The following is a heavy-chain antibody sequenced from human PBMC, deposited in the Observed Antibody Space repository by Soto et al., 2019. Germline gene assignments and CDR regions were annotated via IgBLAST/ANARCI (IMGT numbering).Heavy chain of an antibody. CDR2: FSGPGGGT. CDR1: GFTFSRYA. J-gene: IGHJ4*02. Sequence: PGGSLRLSCAASGFTFSRYAMSWVRQAPGKGLEWVSTFSGPGGGTYCADSVKGRFTISRDNFKNTVYLQMNSLRAEDTAVDYCVKAVYLQDFDYRGQGPLVTVSS. V-gene: IGHV3-23*01. D-gene: IGHD1-20*01. CDR3: VKAVYLQDFDY.